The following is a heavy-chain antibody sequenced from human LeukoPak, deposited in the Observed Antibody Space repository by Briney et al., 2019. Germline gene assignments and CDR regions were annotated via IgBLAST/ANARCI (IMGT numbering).Heavy chain of an antibody. D-gene: IGHD3-9*01. J-gene: IGHJ4*02. CDR1: GGSVSSSIYY. V-gene: IGHV4-39*01. CDR3: ASRNDILTGYVFDF. Sequence: SETLSLTCTVSGGSVSSSIYYWGWIRQPPGKGLEWIGSIYYSGSTSYNPSLKSGVTISVDTSKNQFSLKLTSVTAADTAVYYCASRNDILTGYVFDFWGQGTLVTVSS. CDR2: IYYSGST.